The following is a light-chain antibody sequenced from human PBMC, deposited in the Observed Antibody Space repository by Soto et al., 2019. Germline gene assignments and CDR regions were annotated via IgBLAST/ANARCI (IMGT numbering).Light chain of an antibody. CDR3: SSYTYSNTDVV. CDR2: EVT. J-gene: IGLJ2*01. CDR1: SSDVGGYNY. Sequence: QSALTQPASVSGSPGQSITISCTGTSSDVGGYNYVSWYQHHPGKAPKLLIYEVTNRPSGVSNRFSGSKSGNTYSLTISRLQAEDEADYYCSSYTYSNTDVVFGGGTKLTVL. V-gene: IGLV2-14*01.